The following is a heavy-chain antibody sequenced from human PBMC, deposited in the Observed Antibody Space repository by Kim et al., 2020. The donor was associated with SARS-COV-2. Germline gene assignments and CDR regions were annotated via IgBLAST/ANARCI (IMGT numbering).Heavy chain of an antibody. CDR1: GIALSKYW. Sequence: GGSLRLSCVASGIALSKYWMHWGRQAPGKGLEWVARVNTDGTSTTYADSVKGRFIVSKDNAKNTMYLQMNSLRVEDTALYFCARDRPGDFDYVFDAWGQGTLVTVSS. V-gene: IGHV3-74*01. CDR3: ARDRPGDFDYVFDA. CDR2: VNTDGTST. J-gene: IGHJ4*02. D-gene: IGHD4-17*01.